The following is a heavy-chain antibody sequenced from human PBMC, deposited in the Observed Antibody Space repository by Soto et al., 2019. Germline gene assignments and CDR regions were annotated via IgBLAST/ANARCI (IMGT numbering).Heavy chain of an antibody. Sequence: GESLKMSCDGSGYGFTIYCISLVVQMPGKGLEWMWRIDPSDTYTNYRQSFQGHFTISADKSISTAYLQWSSLKASDTAMYYCARHHSSSSSLGYYYGMDVWGQGTTVTVSS. J-gene: IGHJ6*02. CDR1: GYGFTIYC. V-gene: IGHV5-10-1*01. D-gene: IGHD6-6*01. CDR3: ARHHSSSSSLGYYYGMDV. CDR2: IDPSDTYT.